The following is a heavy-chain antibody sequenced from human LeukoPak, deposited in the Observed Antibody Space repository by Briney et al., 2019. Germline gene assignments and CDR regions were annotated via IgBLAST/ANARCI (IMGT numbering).Heavy chain of an antibody. V-gene: IGHV4-34*01. Sequence: SETLSLTCAVYGGSFSDYYWSWIRQPPGKGLEWIGEINHSGSTNYSPSLKSRVTMSVDTSKNQFSLKLSSVTAADTSVYYCARGAYNIGGGDYFGHWGQGTLVTVSS. J-gene: IGHJ4*02. CDR3: ARGAYNIGGGDYFGH. CDR1: GGSFSDYY. CDR2: INHSGST. D-gene: IGHD1-26*01.